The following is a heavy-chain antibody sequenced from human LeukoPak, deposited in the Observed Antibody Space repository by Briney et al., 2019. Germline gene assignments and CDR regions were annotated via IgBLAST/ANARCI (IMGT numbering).Heavy chain of an antibody. V-gene: IGHV4-59*01. CDR2: ISYIGTT. J-gene: IGHJ3*02. CDR3: ARDLVTVTKGFDI. Sequence: SETLSLICAVSWTWIRQPPGMGLEWSGYISYIGTTNYNPSLKSRVTLSIDTSKNQFSLKLSSVTAADTAVYYCARDLVTVTKGFDIWGQGTMVSVSS. D-gene: IGHD4-17*01.